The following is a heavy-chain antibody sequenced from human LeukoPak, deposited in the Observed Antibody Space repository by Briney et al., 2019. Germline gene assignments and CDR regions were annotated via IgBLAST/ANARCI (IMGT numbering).Heavy chain of an antibody. CDR3: ARAAHYYDSSGYQNFDY. CDR2: TYYRSKWYN. Sequence: SQTLSLTCAISGGSVSSNSAAWNWIRQSPSRGLEWLGRTYYRSKWYNDYAVSVKSRITNNPDTSKNQFSLQLNSVTPEDTAVYYCARAAHYYDSSGYQNFDYWGQGTLVTVSS. J-gene: IGHJ4*02. V-gene: IGHV6-1*01. CDR1: GGSVSSNSAA. D-gene: IGHD3-22*01.